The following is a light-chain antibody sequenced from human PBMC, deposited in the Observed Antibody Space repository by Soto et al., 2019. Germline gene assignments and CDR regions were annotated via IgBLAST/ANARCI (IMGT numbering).Light chain of an antibody. CDR1: QRVSSH. V-gene: IGKV3-11*01. J-gene: IGKJ5*01. Sequence: ETVMTQSPVTLSVSPGDTATLSCRASQRVSSHLAWYQQKPGQAPRLLIYAASNRATGIPDRFSGSGSGTDFTLTINNLEPEDFAVYYCQQRSNWPANFGQGTRLEIK. CDR2: AAS. CDR3: QQRSNWPAN.